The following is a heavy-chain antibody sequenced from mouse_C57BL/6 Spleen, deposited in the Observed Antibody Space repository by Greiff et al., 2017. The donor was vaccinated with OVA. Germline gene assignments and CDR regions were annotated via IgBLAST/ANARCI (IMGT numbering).Heavy chain of an antibody. D-gene: IGHD2-2*01. CDR1: GYTFTSYW. J-gene: IGHJ4*01. V-gene: IGHV1-72*01. CDR2: IDPKSGGT. Sequence: QVQLQQPGAELVKPGASVKLSCKASGYTFTSYWMHWVKQRPGRGLEWIGRIDPKSGGTKYNEKFKSKATLTVDKPSSTAYMQLSSLTSEDSAVYYCARSGVWLRRNYAMDYWGQGTSVTVSS. CDR3: ARSGVWLRRNYAMDY.